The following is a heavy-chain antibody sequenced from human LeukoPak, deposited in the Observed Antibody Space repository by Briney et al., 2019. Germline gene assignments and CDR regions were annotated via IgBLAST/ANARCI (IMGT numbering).Heavy chain of an antibody. V-gene: IGHV4-4*07. CDR1: GDSISNYH. CDR3: ARRDSSSCWSFDH. Sequence: SETLSLTCTVSGDSISNYHWSWLRQPAGKGLEGIGQIHTSGSTNYNPPLKSPVSMSIDTPENQLSLTLRSVTAADLAVYYCARRDSSSCWSFDHWGQGTLVTVSS. J-gene: IGHJ4*02. D-gene: IGHD2-2*01. CDR2: IHTSGST.